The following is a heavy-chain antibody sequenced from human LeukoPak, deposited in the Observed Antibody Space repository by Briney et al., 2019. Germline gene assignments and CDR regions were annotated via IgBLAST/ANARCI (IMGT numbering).Heavy chain of an antibody. CDR1: GGSISSYY. V-gene: IGHV4-4*09. Sequence: SEPLSLPRTVSGGSISSYYWSWIRPPPGKGLEWIGYIYTRRSTNYNPSLKSRVTISVDTSKNQFSLKLSSVTAADTAVYYCARTGNYCSSTSCYYFDAFDIWGQGTMVTVSS. D-gene: IGHD2-2*01. CDR2: IYTRRST. J-gene: IGHJ3*02. CDR3: ARTGNYCSSTSCYYFDAFDI.